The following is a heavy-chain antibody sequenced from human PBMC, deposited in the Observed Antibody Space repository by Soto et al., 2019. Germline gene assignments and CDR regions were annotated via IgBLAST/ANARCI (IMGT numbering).Heavy chain of an antibody. J-gene: IGHJ6*02. Sequence: SVKVSCXASRVAFSKFIVTWVRQAPGLGLEWVGGIIPIFGTANYAQKFQGRVTITADESTSTSYMEVNNLRSEDTAVYYCAKVRYSSPMGYYYGMDVWGQGTTVTVSS. CDR1: RVAFSKFI. V-gene: IGHV1-69*13. CDR2: IIPIFGTA. CDR3: AKVRYSSPMGYYYGMDV. D-gene: IGHD6-19*01.